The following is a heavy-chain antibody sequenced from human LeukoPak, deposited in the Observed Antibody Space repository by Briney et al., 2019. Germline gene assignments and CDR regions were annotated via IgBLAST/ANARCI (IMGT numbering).Heavy chain of an antibody. CDR2: IYYSGSA. J-gene: IGHJ5*02. CDR1: GGSISSSSYY. CDR3: ARHRIPTRIAAAGSNWFDP. D-gene: IGHD6-13*01. V-gene: IGHV4-39*01. Sequence: SETLSLTCTVSGGSISSSSYYWGWIRQPPGKGLEWIGSIYYSGSAYYNPSLKSRVTISVDTSKNQFSLKLSSVTAADTAVYYCARHRIPTRIAAAGSNWFDPWGQGTLVTVSS.